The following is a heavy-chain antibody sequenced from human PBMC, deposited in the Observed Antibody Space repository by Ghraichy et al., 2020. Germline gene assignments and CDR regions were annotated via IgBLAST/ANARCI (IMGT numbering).Heavy chain of an antibody. CDR3: AHRDYFDY. J-gene: IGHJ4*02. Sequence: SGPTLVKPTQTLTLTCTFSGFSLSSTGEGVGWIRQPPGKALEWLALVYWNDEKRYTPPLKSRLTITKDTSKNQVLLRMTNMDPVDTATYYCAHRDYFDYWAQGIMVTVSS. V-gene: IGHV2-5*01. CDR1: GFSLSSTGEG. CDR2: VYWNDEK.